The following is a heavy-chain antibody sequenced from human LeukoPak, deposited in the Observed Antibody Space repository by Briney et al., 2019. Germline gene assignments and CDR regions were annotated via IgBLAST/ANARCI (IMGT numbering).Heavy chain of an antibody. Sequence: GRSLRLSCAASGFTFSNYGMHWVRQPPGKGLEWVAVISYDGSNKYYADSVRGRFTISRDNSKNTLYLQMNSLRAEDTAVYYCAKDQVVGYYYESSGSNFDYWGQGTLVTVSS. J-gene: IGHJ4*02. D-gene: IGHD3-22*01. V-gene: IGHV3-30*18. CDR1: GFTFSNYG. CDR3: AKDQVVGYYYESSGSNFDY. CDR2: ISYDGSNK.